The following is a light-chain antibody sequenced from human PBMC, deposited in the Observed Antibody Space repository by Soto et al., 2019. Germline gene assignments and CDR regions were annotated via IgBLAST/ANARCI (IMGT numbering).Light chain of an antibody. V-gene: IGLV1-40*01. CDR3: QTYDSSLSGYV. J-gene: IGLJ1*01. CDR1: SSNIGTGHD. Sequence: QSVLTQPPSVSGAPGQSVTISCTGGSSNIGTGHDVHWYKQLPGTAPKLLIYANINRPSGVPDRCSGSKSGTSASLAITGLQAEDEADYYCQTYDSSLSGYVFGTGTKLTVL. CDR2: ANI.